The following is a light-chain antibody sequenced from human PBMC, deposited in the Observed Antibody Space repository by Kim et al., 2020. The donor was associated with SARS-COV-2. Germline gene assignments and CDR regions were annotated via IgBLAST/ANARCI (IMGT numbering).Light chain of an antibody. Sequence: AAVGDRVTITCQASQDISNYLNWYQQKPGKAPKLLIYDASNLETGVPSRFSGSGSGTDFTFTISSLQPEDIATYYCQQYDNLPMYTFGQGTKLEI. CDR3: QQYDNLPMYT. CDR2: DAS. J-gene: IGKJ2*01. V-gene: IGKV1-33*01. CDR1: QDISNY.